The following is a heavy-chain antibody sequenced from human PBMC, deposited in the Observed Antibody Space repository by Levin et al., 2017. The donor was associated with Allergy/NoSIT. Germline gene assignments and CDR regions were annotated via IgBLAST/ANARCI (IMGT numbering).Heavy chain of an antibody. J-gene: IGHJ5*02. CDR2: IYYSGST. CDR3: ARVSGCGGDCQYNWFDP. CDR1: GGSISSYY. Sequence: PGGSLRLSCTVSGGSISSYYWSWIRQPPGKGLEWIGYIYYSGSTNYNPSLKSRVTISVDTSKNQFSLKLSSVTAADTAVYYCARVSGCGGDCQYNWFDPWGQGTLVTVSS. D-gene: IGHD2-21*02. V-gene: IGHV4-59*01.